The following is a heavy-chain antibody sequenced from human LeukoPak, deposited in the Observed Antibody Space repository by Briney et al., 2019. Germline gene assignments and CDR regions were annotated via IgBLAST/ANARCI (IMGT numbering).Heavy chain of an antibody. D-gene: IGHD2-2*01. CDR2: IYYSGST. CDR1: GGSISSSGFY. V-gene: IGHV4-39*07. Sequence: SDTLSLTCTLSGGSISSSGFYWGWIRQPPGKELEWIGSIYYSGSTYYNPSLRSRVTMSVDRSKMQFSLKLSSVTAADTAVYYCARDREQCNSTSCCRWFDSWGQGTLVTVSS. CDR3: ARDREQCNSTSCCRWFDS. J-gene: IGHJ5*01.